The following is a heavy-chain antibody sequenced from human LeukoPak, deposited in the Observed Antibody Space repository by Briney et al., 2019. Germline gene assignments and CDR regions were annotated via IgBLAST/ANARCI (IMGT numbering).Heavy chain of an antibody. CDR2: IYYIGSA. CDR3: ARESAGTKKVGRQNWFDP. Sequence: PSETLSLTCNVSGGSIRTYAWSWIRQPPGKGLEWIGYIYYIGSAHYNPSLKSRVTISLDTSKSQISLILTSVTAADTAVYYCARESAGTKKVGRQNWFDPWGQGTLVTVSS. CDR1: GGSIRTYA. D-gene: IGHD1-26*01. V-gene: IGHV4-59*01. J-gene: IGHJ5*02.